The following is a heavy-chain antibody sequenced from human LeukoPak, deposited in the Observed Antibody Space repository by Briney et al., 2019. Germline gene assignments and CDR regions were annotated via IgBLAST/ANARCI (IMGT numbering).Heavy chain of an antibody. CDR1: GGSISSGGYY. V-gene: IGHV4-30-2*01. CDR2: IYHSGST. D-gene: IGHD6-13*01. Sequence: SETLSLTCTVSGGSISSGGYYWSWIRQPPGKGLEWIGYIYHSGSTYYNPSLKSRVTISVDRSKNQFSLKLSSVTAADTAVYYCARGGPQLDAFDIWGQGTVVTVSS. J-gene: IGHJ3*02. CDR3: ARGGPQLDAFDI.